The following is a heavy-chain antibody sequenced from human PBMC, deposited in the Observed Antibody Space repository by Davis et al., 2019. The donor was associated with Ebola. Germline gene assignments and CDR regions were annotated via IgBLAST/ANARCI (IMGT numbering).Heavy chain of an antibody. D-gene: IGHD6-19*01. Sequence: MPSETLSLTCAVYGGSLSGYYWSWIRQPPGKGLEWIGEINHSGSTNYNPSLKSRVTISVDTSKNQFSLKLSSVTAADTAVYYCARSNQWLVRGFDYWGQGTLVTVSS. J-gene: IGHJ4*02. CDR2: INHSGST. CDR3: ARSNQWLVRGFDY. V-gene: IGHV4-34*01. CDR1: GGSLSGYY.